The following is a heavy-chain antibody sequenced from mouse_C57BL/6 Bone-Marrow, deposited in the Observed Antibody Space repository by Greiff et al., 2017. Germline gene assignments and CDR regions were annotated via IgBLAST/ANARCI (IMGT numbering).Heavy chain of an antibody. V-gene: IGHV5-6*02. CDR3: ARHRGYGSSFAY. D-gene: IGHD1-1*01. Sequence: DVKLVESGGDLVKPGGSLKLSCAASGFTFSSYGMSWVRQTPDKRLEWVATISSGGSYTYYPDSVKGRFTISRDNAKNTLYLQMSSLTSEDTAMYYCARHRGYGSSFAYWGQGTLVTVSA. CDR1: GFTFSSYG. CDR2: ISSGGSYT. J-gene: IGHJ3*01.